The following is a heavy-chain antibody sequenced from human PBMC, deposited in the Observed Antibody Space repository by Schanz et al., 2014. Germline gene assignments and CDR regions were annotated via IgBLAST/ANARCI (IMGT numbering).Heavy chain of an antibody. CDR3: ARRLLGGRIATSQARDRYLDY. CDR1: GESFSGYY. CDR2: INHSGNT. D-gene: IGHD6-13*01. V-gene: IGHV4-34*01. Sequence: QVQLQQWGAGLLKPSETLSLTCAVYGESFSGYYWSWIRQPPGKGLEWIGEINHSGNTNYNPSLKSRVTISVNTSKNQSSLKLNSVTAADTAVYYCARRLLGGRIATSQARDRYLDYWGQGILVTVSS. J-gene: IGHJ4*02.